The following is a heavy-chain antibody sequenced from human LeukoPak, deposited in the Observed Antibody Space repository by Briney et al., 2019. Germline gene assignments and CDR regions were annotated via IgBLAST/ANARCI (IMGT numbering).Heavy chain of an antibody. V-gene: IGHV4-61*01. J-gene: IGHJ4*02. CDR2: IYYSGST. CDR1: GDSVRRDSHY. CDR3: TRDLPRGFGEL. D-gene: IGHD3-10*01. Sequence: SEPLSLTCTVSGDSVRRDSHYWSWIRQPPGKGLELIGYIYYSGSTIYNPSLKSRVTISIDTSKNQFSLKLSSVTAADTAVYYCTRDLPRGFGELWSQGTLVTVSS.